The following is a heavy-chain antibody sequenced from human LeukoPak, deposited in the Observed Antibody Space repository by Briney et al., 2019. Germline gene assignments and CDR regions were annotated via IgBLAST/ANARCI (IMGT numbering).Heavy chain of an antibody. Sequence: PGGSLRLSCAAPGFTFSSYAMSWVRQAPGKGLEWVSVISGGGGSTYYADSVKGRFTISSDSSKNTLYLQMNSLRAEDTAVYYCAKSGSGNYYDRFDYWGQGTLITVSS. CDR1: GFTFSSYA. J-gene: IGHJ4*02. CDR3: AKSGSGNYYDRFDY. CDR2: ISGGGGST. V-gene: IGHV3-23*01. D-gene: IGHD3-10*01.